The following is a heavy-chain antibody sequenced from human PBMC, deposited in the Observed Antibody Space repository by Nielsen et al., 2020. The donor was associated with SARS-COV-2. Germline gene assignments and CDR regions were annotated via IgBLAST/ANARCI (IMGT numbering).Heavy chain of an antibody. CDR2: VHYSENT. CDR3: ARRLAYSSSSGDFDS. CDR1: GGSISSNTHY. J-gene: IGHJ4*02. D-gene: IGHD6-6*01. V-gene: IGHV4-39*01. Sequence: GSLRLSCTVSGGSISSNTHYWDWIRQPPGKGLEWLGSVHYSENTYYNPSPKSRVTISVDTPKNQVSLKLSSVTAADTAVYYCARRLAYSSSSGDFDSWGQGTLVTVSS.